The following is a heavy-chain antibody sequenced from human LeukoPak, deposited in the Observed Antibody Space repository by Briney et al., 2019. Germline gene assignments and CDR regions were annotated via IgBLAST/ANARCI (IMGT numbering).Heavy chain of an antibody. V-gene: IGHV3-23*01. CDR3: ARMYYDILTGYYTRYFDY. CDR2: ISGSGGST. J-gene: IGHJ4*02. D-gene: IGHD3-9*01. CDR1: GFTFSSYA. Sequence: GGSLRLSCAASGFTFSSYAMSWVRQAPGKGLEWVSAISGSGGSTYYADSVKGRFTISRDNSKNTLYLQMNSLRAEDTAVYYCARMYYDILTGYYTRYFDYWGQGTLVTVSS.